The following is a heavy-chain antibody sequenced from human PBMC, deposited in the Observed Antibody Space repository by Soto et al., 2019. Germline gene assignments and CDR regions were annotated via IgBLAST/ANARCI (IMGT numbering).Heavy chain of an antibody. Sequence: GGSLRLSCAASGFTFSDYYMSWIRQALGKGLEWVSGINWNGGSTGYADSAKGRFTISRDNAKNSLYLQMNSLRAEDTALYYCARARRLSEYDAFDIWGQGTMVTVSS. D-gene: IGHD3-3*01. CDR1: GFTFSDYY. J-gene: IGHJ3*02. V-gene: IGHV3-20*04. CDR3: ARARRLSEYDAFDI. CDR2: INWNGGST.